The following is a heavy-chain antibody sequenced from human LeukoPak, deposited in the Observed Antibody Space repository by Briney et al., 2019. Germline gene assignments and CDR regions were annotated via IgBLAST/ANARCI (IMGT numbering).Heavy chain of an antibody. Sequence: GGSLRLSCAASGFIFNNYWMHWVRQTPGEGPLWLSRINGDGSSTSYANSVQGRFIISRDNAKNTLYLQMNSLRAEDTAVYYCARQWHTPSDYWGQGTLVTVSS. CDR1: GFIFNNYW. CDR2: INGDGSST. D-gene: IGHD6-19*01. V-gene: IGHV3-74*01. J-gene: IGHJ4*02. CDR3: ARQWHTPSDY.